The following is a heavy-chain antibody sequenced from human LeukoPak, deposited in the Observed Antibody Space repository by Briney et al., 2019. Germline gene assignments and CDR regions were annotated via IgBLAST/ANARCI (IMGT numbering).Heavy chain of an antibody. V-gene: IGHV3-33*01. CDR2: IWYDGSNK. Sequence: PGRSLRLSCAASGFTFSSYGTHWVRQAPGKGLEWVAVIWYDGSNKYYADSVKGRFTISRDNSKNTLYLQMNSLRAEDTAVYYCARSLTITGYSSSWYGIDPWGQGTLVTVSS. CDR3: ARSLTITGYSSSWYGIDP. J-gene: IGHJ5*02. CDR1: GFTFSSYG. D-gene: IGHD6-13*01.